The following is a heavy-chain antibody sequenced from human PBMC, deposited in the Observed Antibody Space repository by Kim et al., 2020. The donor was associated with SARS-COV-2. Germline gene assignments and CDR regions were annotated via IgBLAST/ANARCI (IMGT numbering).Heavy chain of an antibody. D-gene: IGHD1-26*01. Sequence: GGSLRLSCAASGFTFDDYAMHWVRQAPGKGLEWVSGISWNSGSIGYADSVKGRFTISRDNAKNSLYLQMNSLRAEDTALYYCAKENVGMSGSYDYWGQGTLVTVSS. J-gene: IGHJ4*02. CDR3: AKENVGMSGSYDY. CDR2: ISWNSGSI. V-gene: IGHV3-9*01. CDR1: GFTFDDYA.